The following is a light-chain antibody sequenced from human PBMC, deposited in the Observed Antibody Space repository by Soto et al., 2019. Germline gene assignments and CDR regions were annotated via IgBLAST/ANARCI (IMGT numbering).Light chain of an antibody. CDR2: GVS. CDR1: QSVNSRF. V-gene: IGKV3-20*01. J-gene: IGKJ3*01. CDR3: QHYDGPPFT. Sequence: EIVLTQSPGTLSLSPGERATLSCRASQSVNSRFLAWYQQKPGQAPSLLIYGVSSRATGIPDRFSGSGSGTDFPLIISRREPEDFAVYYCQHYDGPPFTFGPGTKVDIK.